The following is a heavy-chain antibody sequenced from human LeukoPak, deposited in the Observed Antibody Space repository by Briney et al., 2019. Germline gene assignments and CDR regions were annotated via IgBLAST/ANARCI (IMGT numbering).Heavy chain of an antibody. CDR1: GFTFSSYS. D-gene: IGHD1-26*01. CDR3: GREIPSGSFAPDY. CDR2: ISSSGRSI. J-gene: IGHJ4*02. Sequence: PGGSLRLSCAAPGFTFSSYSMNWVRQAPGKGLEWVTYISSSGRSILYADSVKGRFTVSRDNAKNSLYLQMNNLRAEDTAVYYCGREIPSGSFAPDYWGQGILVIVSS. V-gene: IGHV3-21*05.